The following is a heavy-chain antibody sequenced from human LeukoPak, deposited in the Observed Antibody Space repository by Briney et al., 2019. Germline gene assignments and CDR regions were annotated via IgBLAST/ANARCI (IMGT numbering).Heavy chain of an antibody. J-gene: IGHJ4*02. CDR3: AKCPSGVLRYFAPIDY. V-gene: IGHV3-30*18. CDR1: KFTFSNYG. Sequence: TGGSLRLSCAASKFTFSNYGMHCVRQAPGKGLEWVAVISSDGSNKYYADSVKGRFTISRDNSKNTLYLQMNSLRAEDTAVYYCAKCPSGVLRYFAPIDYWGQGTLVTVSS. CDR2: ISSDGSNK. D-gene: IGHD3-9*01.